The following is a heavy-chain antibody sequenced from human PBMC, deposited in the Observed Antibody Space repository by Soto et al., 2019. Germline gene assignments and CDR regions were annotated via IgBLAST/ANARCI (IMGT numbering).Heavy chain of an antibody. CDR3: AILGSSSWYYYYGMDV. CDR1: GFTFSSYS. J-gene: IGHJ6*02. CDR2: ISSSSSYI. Sequence: LRLSCAASGFTFSSYSMNWVRQAPGKGLEWVSSISSSSSYIYYADSVKGRFTISRDNAKNSLYLQMNSLRAEDTAVYYCAILGSSSWYYYYGMDVWGQGTTVTVSS. D-gene: IGHD6-13*01. V-gene: IGHV3-21*01.